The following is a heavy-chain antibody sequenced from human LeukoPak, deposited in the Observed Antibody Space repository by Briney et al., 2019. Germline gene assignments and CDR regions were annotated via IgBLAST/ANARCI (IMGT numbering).Heavy chain of an antibody. V-gene: IGHV3-7*01. Sequence: GGSLRLSCAASGFTFSSYWMSWVRQAPGRRLEWVANIKHDGSETYYVDSVKGRFTISRDNAKNSLYLQMNSPRAEDTAVYFCARDKVERLFDYWGQGTLVTVSS. CDR1: GFTFSSYW. CDR2: IKHDGSET. CDR3: ARDKVERLFDY. J-gene: IGHJ4*02. D-gene: IGHD1-1*01.